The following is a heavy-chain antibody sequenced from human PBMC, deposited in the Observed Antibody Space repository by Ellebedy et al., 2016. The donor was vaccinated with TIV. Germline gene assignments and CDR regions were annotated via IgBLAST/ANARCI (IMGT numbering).Heavy chain of an antibody. V-gene: IGHV1-3*01. CDR3: AREGGAAATPYRWSDP. D-gene: IGHD3-16*02. Sequence: AASVKVSCKASGYNFVRYAMHWVRQAPGQRLEWMGWISPGEGITKYSEMFQGRFTITSDKSANTVYMELTSLRFEDTAVYYCAREGGAAATPYRWSDPWGQGTLVTVSS. J-gene: IGHJ5*02. CDR1: GYNFVRYA. CDR2: ISPGEGIT.